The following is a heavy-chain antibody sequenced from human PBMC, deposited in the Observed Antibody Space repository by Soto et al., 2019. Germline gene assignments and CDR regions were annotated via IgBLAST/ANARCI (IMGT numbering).Heavy chain of an antibody. V-gene: IGHV1-2*04. CDR2: INPNSGGT. J-gene: IGHJ4*02. Sequence: ASVKVSCKASGYTFTGYYMHWVRQAPGLGLEWMGWINPNSGGTNYAQKFQGWVTMTRDTSISTAYMELSRLRSDDTAVYYCARESCTNGVCCCVLDYWGRGTPVTGSS. CDR3: ARESCTNGVCCCVLDY. D-gene: IGHD2-8*01. CDR1: GYTFTGYY.